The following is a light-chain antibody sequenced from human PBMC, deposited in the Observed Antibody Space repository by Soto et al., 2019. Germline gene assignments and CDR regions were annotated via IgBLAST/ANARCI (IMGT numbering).Light chain of an antibody. CDR1: RTIGNY. V-gene: IGKV1-39*01. CDR2: AAS. Sequence: DIQMTQSPSSLSASVGDRVTITCRASRTIGNYLIWYQQKQGQAPRVLITAASNLQSGVPSTFSASGSGTDFTLTISSLQPEDSATYYSQETYSTPFTFGPGTKVGVK. J-gene: IGKJ3*01. CDR3: QETYSTPFT.